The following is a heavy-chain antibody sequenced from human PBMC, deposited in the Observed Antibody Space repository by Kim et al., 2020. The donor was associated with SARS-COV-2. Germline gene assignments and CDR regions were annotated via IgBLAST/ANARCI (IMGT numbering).Heavy chain of an antibody. D-gene: IGHD6-13*01. CDR2: IYSGGST. J-gene: IGHJ4*02. Sequence: GGSLRLSCAASGFTVSSNYMSWVRQAPGKGLEWVSVIYSGGSTYYADSVKGRFTISRDNSKNTLYLQMNSLRAEDTAVYYCARDGPGSSWFDYWGQGTLVTVSS. CDR1: GFTVSSNY. V-gene: IGHV3-53*01. CDR3: ARDGPGSSWFDY.